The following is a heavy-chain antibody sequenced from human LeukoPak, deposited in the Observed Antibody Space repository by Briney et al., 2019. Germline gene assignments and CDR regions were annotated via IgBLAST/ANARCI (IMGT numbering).Heavy chain of an antibody. CDR1: GFTFGDYT. V-gene: IGHV3-21*01. CDR2: ISSSSNYK. CDR3: ARVESSGDYASMDV. J-gene: IGHJ6*02. D-gene: IGHD4-17*01. Sequence: PEGSLRLSCTVSGFTFGDYTMNWVRQAPGKGLEWVSSISSSSNYKDYADSVKGRFTISRDNAKNSLYLQMNSLRAEDTAVYYCARVESSGDYASMDVWGQGTTVTVSS.